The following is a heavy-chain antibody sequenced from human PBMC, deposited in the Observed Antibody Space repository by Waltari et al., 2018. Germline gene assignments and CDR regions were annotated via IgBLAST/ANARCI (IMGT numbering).Heavy chain of an antibody. V-gene: IGHV1-58*01. CDR2: IVVGSGNT. J-gene: IGHJ6*02. CDR1: GFTFTSSA. Sequence: QMQLVQSGPEVKKPGTSVKVSCKASGFTFTSSAVPWVRQARGQRLEWIGWIVVGSGNTNYAQKFQERVTITRDMSTSTAYMELSSLRSEDTAVYYCAAAAGTGDYYYGMDVWGQGTTVTVSS. D-gene: IGHD6-13*01. CDR3: AAAAGTGDYYYGMDV.